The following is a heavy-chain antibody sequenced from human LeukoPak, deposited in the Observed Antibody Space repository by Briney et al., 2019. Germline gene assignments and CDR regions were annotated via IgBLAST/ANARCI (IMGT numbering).Heavy chain of an antibody. J-gene: IGHJ4*02. V-gene: IGHV3-7*01. Sequence: PGGSLRLSCAASGFTFSSYWMSWVRQAPGKGLEWVANIKQDGSEKYYVDSVKGRFTNSRDNAKNSLYLQMNSLRAEDTAVYYCARDQSYDILTGYPGYWGQGTLVTVSS. CDR2: IKQDGSEK. CDR3: ARDQSYDILTGYPGY. CDR1: GFTFSSYW. D-gene: IGHD3-9*01.